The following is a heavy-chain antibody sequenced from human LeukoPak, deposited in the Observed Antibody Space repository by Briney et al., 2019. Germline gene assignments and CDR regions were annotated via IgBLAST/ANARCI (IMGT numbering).Heavy chain of an antibody. Sequence: SETLSLTCTVSGGSISSYYWSWIRQPAGKGLEWIGRIYTSGSTYYNPSLKSRVTISVDTSKNQFSLKLSSVTAADTAVYYCARDEYYDNSGGVNWFDPWGQGTLVTVSS. CDR2: IYTSGST. D-gene: IGHD3-22*01. J-gene: IGHJ5*02. CDR3: ARDEYYDNSGGVNWFDP. CDR1: GGSISSYY. V-gene: IGHV4-4*07.